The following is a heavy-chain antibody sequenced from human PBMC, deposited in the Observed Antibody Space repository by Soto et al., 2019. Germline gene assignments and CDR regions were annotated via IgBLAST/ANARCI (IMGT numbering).Heavy chain of an antibody. D-gene: IGHD3-22*01. CDR2: ISSSSSYI. J-gene: IGHJ4*02. CDR1: GFTFSSYS. CDR3: ARLKSYDSNGYSCY. Sequence: EVQLVESGGGLVKPGGSLRLSCADSGFTFSSYSMNWVRQAPGKGLEWVSSISSSSSYIYYADSVKGRFTISRDNAKNSLYLQMNSLRAEDTAVYYFARLKSYDSNGYSCYWGQGTLVTVSS. V-gene: IGHV3-21*01.